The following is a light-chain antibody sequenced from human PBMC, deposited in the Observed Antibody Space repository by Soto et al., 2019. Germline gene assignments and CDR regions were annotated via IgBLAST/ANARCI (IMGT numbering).Light chain of an antibody. J-gene: IGKJ5*01. Sequence: IVLTQSPATLSLSPGERATLSCRASQSVSSSYLAWYQQKPGQAPRLLIYGASSRATGIPDRFSGTGSETDFTLTISRLEPEDFAVYYCQQYDNSPINFGQGTRLEIK. CDR2: GAS. CDR1: QSVSSSY. CDR3: QQYDNSPIN. V-gene: IGKV3-20*01.